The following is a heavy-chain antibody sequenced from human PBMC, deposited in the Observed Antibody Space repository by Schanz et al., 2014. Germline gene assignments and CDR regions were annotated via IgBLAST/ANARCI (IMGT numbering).Heavy chain of an antibody. V-gene: IGHV3-30*04. CDR1: GFSFSTYA. Sequence: QVQLVESGGGVVQPGRSLRLSCAASGFSFSTYAMHWVRQAPGKGLRCVAVISGNGGEKYYADSVKGRFTISRDNSENTLFLEMNSLRAEDTAVYYCAREEGYGYGPGAFDIWGQGTMVTVSS. D-gene: IGHD5-18*01. CDR3: AREEGYGYGPGAFDI. J-gene: IGHJ3*02. CDR2: ISGNGGEK.